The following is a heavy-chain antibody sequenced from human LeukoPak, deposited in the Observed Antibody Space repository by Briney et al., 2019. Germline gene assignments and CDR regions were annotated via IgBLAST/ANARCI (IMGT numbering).Heavy chain of an antibody. CDR1: VCTFSSYS. Sequence: PGGSLTLSCAASVCTFSSYSMNWVRQAPGKGLEWVSSISSSSSYIYYADSVKGRFTISRDNAKNSLYLQMNSLRAEDTAVYYCARNSGYTPDFDYWGQGTLVTVSS. D-gene: IGHD5-12*01. CDR2: ISSSSSYI. V-gene: IGHV3-21*01. J-gene: IGHJ4*02. CDR3: ARNSGYTPDFDY.